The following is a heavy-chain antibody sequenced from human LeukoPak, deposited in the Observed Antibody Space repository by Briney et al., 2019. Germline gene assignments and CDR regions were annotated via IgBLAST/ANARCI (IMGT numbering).Heavy chain of an antibody. V-gene: IGHV3-21*01. CDR1: GFTFSSYS. CDR3: QTDDGIRDFDWLLPQYDFDY. CDR2: ISSSSSYI. Sequence: GGSLRLSCAASGFTFSSYSMNWVRQAPGQGLDWASSISSSSSYIYYADSVKGRCTISRDNAKNSLYLQMNSLRAEDTAVYFFQTDDGIRDFDWLLPQYDFDYWGQGTLVTVSS. D-gene: IGHD3-9*01. J-gene: IGHJ4*02.